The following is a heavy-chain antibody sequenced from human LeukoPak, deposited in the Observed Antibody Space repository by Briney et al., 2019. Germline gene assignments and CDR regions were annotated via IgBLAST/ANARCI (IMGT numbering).Heavy chain of an antibody. J-gene: IGHJ5*02. CDR2: IYYSGTT. D-gene: IGHD3-3*01. CDR3: VRGAFFGERGPRWFDP. V-gene: IGHV4-59*01. Sequence: PSETLSLTCTVSGDSISSFYWTWIRQSPGKGLEWLGYIYYSGTTNYNPSLNSRITISLDTSKKHFSLTLRSVTAADTAVYYCVRGAFFGERGPRWFDPWGQGILVTVSS. CDR1: GDSISSFY.